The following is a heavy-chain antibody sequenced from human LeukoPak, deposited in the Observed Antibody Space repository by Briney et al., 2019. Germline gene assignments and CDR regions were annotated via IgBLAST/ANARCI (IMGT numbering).Heavy chain of an antibody. D-gene: IGHD1-26*01. CDR2: IKQDGSTK. CDR3: TRDTIGSLDY. Sequence: PGGSLRLSCAASGFTFANSRMAWVRQAPGKGLEWVANIKQDGSTKHYADSLKGRFTISRDNPKNSLVLQMNNLRADDTAIYYCTRDTIGSLDYWGQGILVTVAP. V-gene: IGHV3-7*01. J-gene: IGHJ4*02. CDR1: GFTFANSR.